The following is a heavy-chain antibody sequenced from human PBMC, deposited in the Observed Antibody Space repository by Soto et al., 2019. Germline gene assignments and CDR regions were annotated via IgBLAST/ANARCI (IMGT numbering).Heavy chain of an antibody. J-gene: IGHJ4*02. Sequence: QVQLVESGGGVVQPGRSLRLSCAASGFTFSSYGMHWVGQAPGKGLEWVAVISYEGSNKYYADSVKGRFTISRDNSKNTLYLQMNSLRAEETAVYYCAKAGYYYDSSGYYSFNHFDYWGQGTLVTVSS. CDR1: GFTFSSYG. CDR2: ISYEGSNK. V-gene: IGHV3-30*18. D-gene: IGHD3-22*01. CDR3: AKAGYYYDSSGYYSFNHFDY.